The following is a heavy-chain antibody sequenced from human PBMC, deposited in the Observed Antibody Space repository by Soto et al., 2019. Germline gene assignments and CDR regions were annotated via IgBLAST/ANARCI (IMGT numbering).Heavy chain of an antibody. D-gene: IGHD2-15*01. J-gene: IGHJ5*01. Sequence: GGSLRLSCAASGFSFSTYDMDWVRQAPGKAPEWIAHISTTSFTIYYADSVKGRFTISRDNVRNSLYLEMKSLRDEDTAFYYCARDRCFDGSCYSASDSWGQRILVTVSS. CDR2: ISTTSFTI. CDR1: GFSFSTYD. V-gene: IGHV3-48*02. CDR3: ARDRCFDGSCYSASDS.